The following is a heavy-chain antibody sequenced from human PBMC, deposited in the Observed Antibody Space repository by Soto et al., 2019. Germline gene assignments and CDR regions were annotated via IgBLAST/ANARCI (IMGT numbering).Heavy chain of an antibody. D-gene: IGHD3-10*01. Sequence: QVQLVQSGAEVKKPGASVKVSCKASGYTFTSYGISWVRQAPGQGLEWMGWISAYNGNTNYAQKLQGRVTMTTDTSTSTAYMERRSLRSDDTAVYYCARVSGSYFYYYGMDVWGQGTTVTVSS. J-gene: IGHJ6*02. CDR1: GYTFTSYG. V-gene: IGHV1-18*04. CDR3: ARVSGSYFYYYGMDV. CDR2: ISAYNGNT.